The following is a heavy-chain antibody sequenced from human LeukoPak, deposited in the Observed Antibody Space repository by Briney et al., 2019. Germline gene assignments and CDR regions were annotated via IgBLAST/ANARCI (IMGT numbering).Heavy chain of an antibody. CDR2: LSYTGST. D-gene: IGHD5-18*01. J-gene: IGHJ4*02. CDR3: ATLGKQLWLLHRFDL. CDR1: GGSISSSSYY. V-gene: IGHV4-39*01. Sequence: KPSETLSLTCTVTGGSISSSSYYWGWIRQPPGKGLEWIGSLSYTGSTYYSPSLRSRVTISIDTSKKEFSLKVRSVIAADTAVYYCATLGKQLWLLHRFDLWGQGTLVTVSS.